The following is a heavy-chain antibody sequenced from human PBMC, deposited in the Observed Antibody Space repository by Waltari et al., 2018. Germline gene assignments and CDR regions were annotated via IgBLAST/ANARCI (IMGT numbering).Heavy chain of an antibody. J-gene: IGHJ2*01. D-gene: IGHD3-22*01. CDR2: ISSSSSYI. Sequence: EVQLVESGGGLVKPGGSLRLSCAASGFTFSSYSMNWVRQALGKGLEWVSPISSSSSYIYYADSVKGRFTISRDNAKNSLYLQMNSLRAEDTAVYYCARDFYDSSGYYYNWYFDLWGRGTLVTVSS. V-gene: IGHV3-21*01. CDR3: ARDFYDSSGYYYNWYFDL. CDR1: GFTFSSYS.